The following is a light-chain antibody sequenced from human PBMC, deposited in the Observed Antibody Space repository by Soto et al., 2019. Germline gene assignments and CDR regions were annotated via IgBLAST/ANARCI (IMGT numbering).Light chain of an antibody. CDR1: SSDVGGYNY. CDR3: SSYTGSSTVV. Sequence: QSALTQPASVSGTPGQSITNSCTGTSSDVGGYNYVSWYKQHSGKAPKLLIYDVSYRPSGVSNRFSGFKSGNTASLTISGLQAEDEADYYCSSYTGSSTVVFGGGTKLTVL. J-gene: IGLJ2*01. V-gene: IGLV2-14*03. CDR2: DVS.